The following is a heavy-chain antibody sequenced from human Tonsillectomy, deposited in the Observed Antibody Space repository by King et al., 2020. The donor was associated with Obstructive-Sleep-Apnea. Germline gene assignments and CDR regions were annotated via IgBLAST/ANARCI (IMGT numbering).Heavy chain of an antibody. CDR1: GFTFSSYA. D-gene: IGHD3-16*01. CDR2: ISYDGNNK. CDR3: AGGEG. J-gene: IGHJ4*02. Sequence: VQLVESGGGVVQPGRSLRLSCAASGFTFSSYAMYWVRQAPGKGLEGVAGISYDGNNKYYADSVKGRVTISKDNSKSTLYLQMNSLRAEDTAVYYCAGGEGWGQGTLVTVSS. V-gene: IGHV3-30*04.